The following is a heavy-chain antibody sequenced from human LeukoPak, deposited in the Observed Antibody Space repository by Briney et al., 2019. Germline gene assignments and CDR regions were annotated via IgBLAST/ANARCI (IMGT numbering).Heavy chain of an antibody. CDR3: AREGGSYGLVYYGMDV. D-gene: IGHD1-26*01. CDR2: INHSGST. CDR1: GGSFSGYY. J-gene: IGHJ6*02. Sequence: SETLSLTCAVYGGSFSGYYWSWIRQPPGKGLEWIGEINHSGSTNYNPSLKSRVTISVDTSKNQFSLKLSSVTAADTAVYYCAREGGSYGLVYYGMDVWGQGTTVAVSS. V-gene: IGHV4-34*01.